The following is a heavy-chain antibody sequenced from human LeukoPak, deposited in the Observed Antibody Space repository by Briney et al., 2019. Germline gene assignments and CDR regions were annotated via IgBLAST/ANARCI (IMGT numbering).Heavy chain of an antibody. CDR1: GFTFSSYA. CDR3: AIPPPRSSIGGGFDP. V-gene: IGHV3-23*01. D-gene: IGHD2-2*01. CDR2: ISGSGGST. Sequence: PGGSLRLSCAASGFTFSSYAMSWVRQAPGKGLEWVSAISGSGGSTYYADSVKGRFTISRDNSKNTLYLQMNSLRAEDTAVYYCAIPPPRSSIGGGFDPWGQGTLVTVSS. J-gene: IGHJ5*02.